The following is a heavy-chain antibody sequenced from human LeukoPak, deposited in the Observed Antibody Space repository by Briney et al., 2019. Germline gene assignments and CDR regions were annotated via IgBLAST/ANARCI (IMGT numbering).Heavy chain of an antibody. CDR2: IHHSGST. CDR3: ARSDYGSGNYYWSLDY. V-gene: IGHV4-34*01. J-gene: IGHJ4*02. D-gene: IGHD3-10*01. Sequence: SETLSLTCAVYGRSISGDYWSWIRQPPGKGLEWIAEIHHSGSTNYNPSLKSRVTISIDTSKNQFSLKLSSVTAADTAVYYCARSDYGSGNYYWSLDYWGQGTLVTVSS. CDR1: GRSISGDY.